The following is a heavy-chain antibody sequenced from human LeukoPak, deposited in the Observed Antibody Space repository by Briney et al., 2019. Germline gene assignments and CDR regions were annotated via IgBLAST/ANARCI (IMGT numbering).Heavy chain of an antibody. D-gene: IGHD5-12*01. V-gene: IGHV3-15*07. J-gene: IGHJ4*02. Sequence: GGSLRLSSAVSGLTFSNAWMNWVRQAPGKGLEWVGRVLSRAGGGTIDYAAPVKGRFTISRDDSKNALFLQMNSLRTEDTAVYYCVTGGGYNGLDYWGQGALVTVSS. CDR2: VLSRAGGGTI. CDR3: VTGGGYNGLDY. CDR1: GLTFSNAW.